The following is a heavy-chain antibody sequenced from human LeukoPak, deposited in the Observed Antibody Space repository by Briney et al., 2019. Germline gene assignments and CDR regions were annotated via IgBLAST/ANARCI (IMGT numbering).Heavy chain of an antibody. CDR3: ARGRRLFGSGSYRWFDY. CDR2: FNHSGST. Sequence: PSETLSLTCAVYGGSFSGFYWSWIRQPPGKGLEWIGEFNHSGSTNYNPSLKSRVTISVDTSKNQFSLKLSSVTAADTAVYYCARGRRLFGSGSYRWFDYWGQGTLVTVSS. D-gene: IGHD3-10*01. J-gene: IGHJ4*02. V-gene: IGHV4-34*01. CDR1: GGSFSGFY.